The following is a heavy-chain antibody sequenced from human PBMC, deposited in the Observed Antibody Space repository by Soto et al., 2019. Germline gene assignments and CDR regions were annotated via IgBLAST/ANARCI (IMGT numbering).Heavy chain of an antibody. J-gene: IGHJ6*02. D-gene: IGHD6-13*01. CDR2: INHSGST. CDR3: ARKIAAAGTHYYYYGMDV. CDR1: GGSFSGYY. Sequence: PSETLSLTCAVYGGSFSGYYWSWIRQPPGKGLEWIGEINHSGSTNYNPSLKSRVTISVDMSKNQFSLKLSSVTAADTAVYYCARKIAAAGTHYYYYGMDVWGRGTTVTVSS. V-gene: IGHV4-34*01.